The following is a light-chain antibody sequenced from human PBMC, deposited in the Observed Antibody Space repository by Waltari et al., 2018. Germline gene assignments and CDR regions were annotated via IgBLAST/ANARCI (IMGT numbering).Light chain of an antibody. Sequence: EIVLTQSPGTLSLSPGERATLSCRATQSVGRTLAWYQQKPGQAPRLLSYDASSRATGIPDRFSGSGYGTDFSLTISRLEPEDFAVYYCQKYGTLPATFGQGTKVEIK. CDR1: QSVGRT. CDR3: QKYGTLPAT. V-gene: IGKV3-20*01. J-gene: IGKJ1*01. CDR2: DAS.